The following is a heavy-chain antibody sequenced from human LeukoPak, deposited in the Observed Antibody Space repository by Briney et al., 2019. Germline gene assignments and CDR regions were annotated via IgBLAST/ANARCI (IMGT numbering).Heavy chain of an antibody. V-gene: IGHV1-8*03. Sequence: ASVKVSCKASGYTFTSYDINWLRQATGQGLEWMGWMNPNSGNTGYAQKFQGRVTITRNTSISTAYMELSSLRSEDTAVYYCASGGITMIRNAFDIWGQGTMVTVSP. CDR1: GYTFTSYD. CDR2: MNPNSGNT. CDR3: ASGGITMIRNAFDI. J-gene: IGHJ3*02. D-gene: IGHD3-22*01.